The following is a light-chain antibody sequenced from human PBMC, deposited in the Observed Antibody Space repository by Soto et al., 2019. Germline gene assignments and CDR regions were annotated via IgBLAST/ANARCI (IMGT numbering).Light chain of an antibody. CDR2: EAS. Sequence: DIPMTQSPSTLSASVGAIVTITCRASQSTSTWLAWYQQRPGKTPKLLISEASKLESGVPSRFSGSGSGTEFTLTISSLQPDDFATYYCQQYITYPYAFGQGTKVEIK. CDR3: QQYITYPYA. J-gene: IGKJ1*01. CDR1: QSTSTW. V-gene: IGKV1-5*03.